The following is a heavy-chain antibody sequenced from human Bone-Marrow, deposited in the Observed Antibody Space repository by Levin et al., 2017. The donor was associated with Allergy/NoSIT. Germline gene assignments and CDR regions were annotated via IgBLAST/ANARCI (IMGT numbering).Heavy chain of an antibody. CDR2: IYDDETT. CDR3: ARGMWGNCVSTSCHLFDD. V-gene: IGHV4-38-2*02. D-gene: IGHD2-2*01. CDR1: HSSITTSYY. Sequence: PSETLSLTCHVSHSSITTSYYWGWIRQSPGRGLEWIGSIYDDETTKYNPSLRRRVTISADTSKDQFSLTLTTVTAADTGVYYCARGMWGNCVSTSCHLFDDWGPGTLVTVAS. J-gene: IGHJ4*02.